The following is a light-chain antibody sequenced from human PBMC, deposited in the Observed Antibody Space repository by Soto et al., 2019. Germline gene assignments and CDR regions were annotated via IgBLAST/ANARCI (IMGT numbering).Light chain of an antibody. CDR3: QQYNDWPKM. V-gene: IGKV3-15*01. CDR2: GAS. Sequence: EIVLTQSPGTLSLSPGERATLSCRASQSVSSSQLAWYQQKPGQAPRLLIYGASTRATGIPARFSGSGSGTEFTLTISSLQSEDFAVYYCQQYNDWPKMFGQGTKVDI. J-gene: IGKJ1*01. CDR1: QSVSSS.